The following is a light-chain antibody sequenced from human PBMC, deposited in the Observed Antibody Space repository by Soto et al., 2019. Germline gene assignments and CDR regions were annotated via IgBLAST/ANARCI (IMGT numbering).Light chain of an antibody. Sequence: DIQMTQSPSSLSASVGDRVTISCRANETIKSSLNWYQQKPGEAPKLLIYATSHLQTGVPARISGSGSETDFSLTISSLQFEDFAPYYCQQSHSTVITFGQGTRL. J-gene: IGKJ5*01. CDR3: QQSHSTVIT. V-gene: IGKV1-39*01. CDR2: ATS. CDR1: ETIKSS.